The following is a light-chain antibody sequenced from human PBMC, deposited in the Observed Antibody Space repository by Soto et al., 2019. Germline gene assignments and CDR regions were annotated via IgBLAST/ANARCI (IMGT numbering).Light chain of an antibody. J-gene: IGLJ2*01. CDR3: GAWDSSLSGGV. V-gene: IGLV1-51*01. CDR2: DND. Sequence: QSALTQPPSVSAAPGQTVTISCSGSSSNIGNNYVSWYRQFPGTAPKLLIYDNDKRPSGIPDRFSGSKSGTSATLGITGLQTGDEADYYCGAWDSSLSGGVFGGGTKVTVL. CDR1: SSNIGNNY.